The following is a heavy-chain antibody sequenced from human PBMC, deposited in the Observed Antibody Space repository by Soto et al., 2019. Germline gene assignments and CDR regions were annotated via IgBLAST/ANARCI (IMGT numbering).Heavy chain of an antibody. CDR1: GYTFTSYG. CDR2: ISAYNGNT. J-gene: IGHJ6*02. V-gene: IGHV1-18*01. CDR3: ARSIVDSSGYYLRPSYYYYYGMDD. D-gene: IGHD3-22*01. Sequence: ASVKVSCKASGYTFTSYGISWVRQAPGQGLEWMGWISAYNGNTNYAQKLQGRVTMTTDTATSTAYVELRSLRSDDTAVYYCARSIVDSSGYYLRPSYYYYYGMDDWGQGTTVTVSS.